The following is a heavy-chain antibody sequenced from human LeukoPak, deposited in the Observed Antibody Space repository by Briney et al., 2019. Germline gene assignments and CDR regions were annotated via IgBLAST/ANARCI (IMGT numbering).Heavy chain of an antibody. D-gene: IGHD3-16*01. Sequence: SETLSLTCTVSGGSASGVYWNWIRQPPRKGLEWLGYIHTGGSTSFNASLRSRLTFSIDTSKNQVSLRLSYVTATETAVYYCARRRGGWGEGEFDYWGQGTPVTVST. CDR1: GGSASGVY. CDR2: IHTGGST. CDR3: ARRRGGWGEGEFDY. J-gene: IGHJ4*02. V-gene: IGHV4-4*09.